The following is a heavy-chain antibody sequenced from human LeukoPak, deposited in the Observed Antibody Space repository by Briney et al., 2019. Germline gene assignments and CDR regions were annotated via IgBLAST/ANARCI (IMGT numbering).Heavy chain of an antibody. Sequence: SETLSLTCTVSGGSISSGSYYWSWIRQPPGKGLEWIGRIYTSGSTNYNPSLKSRVTISVDTPKNQFSLKLSSVTAADTAVYYCARGYPSYSYWGQGTLVTVSS. CDR2: IYTSGST. V-gene: IGHV4-61*02. CDR3: ARGYPSYSY. CDR1: GGSISSGSYY. J-gene: IGHJ4*02. D-gene: IGHD3-10*01.